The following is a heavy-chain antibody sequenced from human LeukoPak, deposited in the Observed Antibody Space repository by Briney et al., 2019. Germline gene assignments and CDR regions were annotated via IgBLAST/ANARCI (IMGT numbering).Heavy chain of an antibody. V-gene: IGHV1-2*02. CDR2: INPNSGGT. CDR1: GYTFTGYY. D-gene: IGHD3-3*01. CDR3: ARRQYYDFWSGYRYYFDY. Sequence: GASVKVSCKASGYTFTGYYMHWVRQAPGQGLEWIGWINPNSGGTNYAQKFQGRVTMTRDTSISTAYMELSRLRSDDTAVYYCARRQYYDFWSGYRYYFDYWGQGTLVTVSS. J-gene: IGHJ4*02.